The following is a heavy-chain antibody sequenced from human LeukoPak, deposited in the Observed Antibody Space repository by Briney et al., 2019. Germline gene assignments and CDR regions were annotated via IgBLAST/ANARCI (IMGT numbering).Heavy chain of an antibody. V-gene: IGHV3-74*01. CDR1: VLTVTNYW. CDR2: INSDGSNT. Sequence: GGSLRLSCTTSVLTVTNYWMHWVRQAPGKGLVWVSRINSDGSNTNYAGSVKGRFTISRDNARNTLYLQMNSLRAEDTAVYYCAGGLSDYYYTVGYWGQGTLVTVSS. J-gene: IGHJ4*02. D-gene: IGHD3-22*01. CDR3: AGGLSDYYYTVGY.